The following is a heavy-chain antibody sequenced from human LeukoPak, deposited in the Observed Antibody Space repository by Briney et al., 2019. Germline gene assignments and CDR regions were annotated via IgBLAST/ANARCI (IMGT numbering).Heavy chain of an antibody. CDR3: AKDKGRVTRHYYYGMDV. V-gene: IGHV3-33*06. Sequence: VQPGRSLRLSCAASGFTFSSYGMHWVRQAPGKGLEWVAVIWYDGSNKYYADSVKGRFTISRDNSKNTLYLQMNSLRAEDTAVYYCAKDKGRVTRHYYYGMDVWGQGTLVTVSS. CDR1: GFTFSSYG. J-gene: IGHJ6*02. CDR2: IWYDGSNK. D-gene: IGHD4-11*01.